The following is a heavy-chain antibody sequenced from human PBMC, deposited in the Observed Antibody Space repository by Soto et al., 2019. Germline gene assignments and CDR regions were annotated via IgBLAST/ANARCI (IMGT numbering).Heavy chain of an antibody. CDR3: ARMESFGSLNWFDA. Sequence: ASVKVSCKASGYTFTNNDVSWVRQATGQGLEWMGWMNPGNGDTGYAQKFQGRVTMTRDISIATAYMELNSLTSEDTAIYYCARMESFGSLNWFDAWGQGTLVTVSS. D-gene: IGHD5-18*01. CDR1: GYTFTNND. CDR2: MNPGNGDT. J-gene: IGHJ5*02. V-gene: IGHV1-8*02.